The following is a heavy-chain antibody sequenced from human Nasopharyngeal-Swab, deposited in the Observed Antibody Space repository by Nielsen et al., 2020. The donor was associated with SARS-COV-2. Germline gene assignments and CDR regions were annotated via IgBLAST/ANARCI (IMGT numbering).Heavy chain of an antibody. J-gene: IGHJ4*02. Sequence: SGPTLVQPTETLTLTCTVSGFSLSNARMGVSWIRQPPGKALEWLAHIFSNDEESYSTSLKSRLTISKDTSKSQVVLTMTNMDPVDTATYYCARIIAYYDFWSGYYTIDYWGQGTLVTVSS. V-gene: IGHV2-26*01. CDR3: ARIIAYYDFWSGYYTIDY. CDR2: IFSNDEE. CDR1: GFSLSNARMG. D-gene: IGHD3-3*01.